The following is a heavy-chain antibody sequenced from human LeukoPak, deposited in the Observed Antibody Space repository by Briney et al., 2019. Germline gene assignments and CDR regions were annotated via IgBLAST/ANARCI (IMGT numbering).Heavy chain of an antibody. CDR1: GFTFSSYG. CDR2: ISYDGSNK. J-gene: IGHJ4*02. V-gene: IGHV3-30*03. CDR3: ARDRPFIAAAGIFDY. D-gene: IGHD6-13*01. Sequence: QTGGSLRLSCAASGFTFSSYGMHWVRQAPGKGLEWVAVISYDGSNKYYADSVKGRFTISRDNSKNTLYLQMNSLRAEDTAVYYCARDRPFIAAAGIFDYWGQGTLVTVSS.